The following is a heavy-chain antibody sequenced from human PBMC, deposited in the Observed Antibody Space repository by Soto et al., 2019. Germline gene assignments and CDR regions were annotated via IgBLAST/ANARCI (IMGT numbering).Heavy chain of an antibody. V-gene: IGHV4-31*03. D-gene: IGHD1-1*01. CDR1: GGSISSGGYY. CDR3: ARGRSELERRYNYYYGMDV. Sequence: SETLSLTCTVSGGSISSGGYYWSWIRQHPGKGLEWVGYIYYSGSTYYNPSLKSRVTISVDTSKNQFSLKLSSVTAADTAVYYCARGRSELERRYNYYYGMDVWGQGTTVTVSS. CDR2: IYYSGST. J-gene: IGHJ6*02.